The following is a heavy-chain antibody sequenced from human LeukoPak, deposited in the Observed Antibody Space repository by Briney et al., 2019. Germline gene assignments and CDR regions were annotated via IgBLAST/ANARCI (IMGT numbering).Heavy chain of an antibody. D-gene: IGHD1-26*01. V-gene: IGHV3-23*01. Sequence: GGSLRPSCDSSGFTFSNYAMSWFRQAPGKGLEWVSSIGAGAESTYYADSVKGRFTVSRDNSENTLYLQMNSLRADDTAIYYCAKDSGKYSDDYWGQGTLVTVS. CDR1: GFTFSNYA. J-gene: IGHJ4*02. CDR3: AKDSGKYSDDY. CDR2: IGAGAEST.